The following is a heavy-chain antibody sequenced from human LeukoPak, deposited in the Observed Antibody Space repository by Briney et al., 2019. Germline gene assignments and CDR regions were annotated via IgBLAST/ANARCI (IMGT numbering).Heavy chain of an antibody. D-gene: IGHD3-22*01. J-gene: IGHJ4*02. CDR2: INHSGTT. CDR1: GGSFSGYY. V-gene: IGHV4-34*01. CDR3: ARPGSYYYDSSGYSDYFDY. Sequence: SETLSLTCAVYGGSFSGYYWSWIRQPPGKGLEWIGEINHSGTTNYNPSLKSRVTISVDTSKNQFSLELSSVTAADTAVYYCARPGSYYYDSSGYSDYFDYWGQGTLVTVSS.